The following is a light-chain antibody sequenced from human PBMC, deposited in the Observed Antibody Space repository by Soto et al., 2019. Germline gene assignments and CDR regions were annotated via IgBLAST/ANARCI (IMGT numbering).Light chain of an antibody. CDR2: DAS. CDR1: QSIDSY. Sequence: EIVMTQSPATLSVSPGERATLSCRASQSIDSYLAWYQQKPGQAPRLLIYDASNRATGVPARFSGSGSGTDFTLSISSLEPEDFAVYYCQQRRNWPDTFGQGTKLEIK. J-gene: IGKJ2*01. CDR3: QQRRNWPDT. V-gene: IGKV3-11*01.